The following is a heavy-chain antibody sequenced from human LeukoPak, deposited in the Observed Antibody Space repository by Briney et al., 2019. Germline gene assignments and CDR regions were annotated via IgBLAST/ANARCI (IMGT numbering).Heavy chain of an antibody. Sequence: PGGSLRLSCAASGFSLSNSEMNWVRQAPGKGLEWVALISDDGSNKYYADSVKGRFNISRDNSKNTLYLQRNSQRDEDTALFHCARARLGYCSGASCYSLGNWGQGTLVTVSS. CDR1: GFSLSNSE. CDR2: ISDDGSNK. CDR3: ARARLGYCSGASCYSLGN. D-gene: IGHD2-15*01. V-gene: IGHV3-30*04. J-gene: IGHJ4*02.